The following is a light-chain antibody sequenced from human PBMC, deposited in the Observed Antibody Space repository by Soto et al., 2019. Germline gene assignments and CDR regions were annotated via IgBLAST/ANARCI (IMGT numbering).Light chain of an antibody. CDR2: KAS. CDR1: QTISSW. V-gene: IGKV1-5*03. CDR3: QRYNSYSEA. Sequence: DIQMTQSPSTLSGSVGDRVTITCRASQTISSWLAWYQQKPGKAPKLLIYKASTLKSGVPSRFSGSGSGTEFTVAISSLQPDDLATDYCQRYNSYSEAFGQGTKVDIK. J-gene: IGKJ1*01.